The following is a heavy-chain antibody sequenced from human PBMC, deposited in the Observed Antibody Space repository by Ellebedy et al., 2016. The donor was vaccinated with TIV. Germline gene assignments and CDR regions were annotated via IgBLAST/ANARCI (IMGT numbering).Heavy chain of an antibody. D-gene: IGHD5-18*01. CDR3: AKGDVDTTVLNY. CDR1: GFTFSSYA. CDR2: ISGSGGST. J-gene: IGHJ4*02. V-gene: IGHV3-23*01. Sequence: GESLKISCAASGFTFSSYAMSWVRQAPGKGLEWVSVISGSGGSTYYADSVKGRFTISRDNSKNTLYLQMNSLRAEDTAVYYCAKGDVDTTVLNYWGQGTLVTVFS.